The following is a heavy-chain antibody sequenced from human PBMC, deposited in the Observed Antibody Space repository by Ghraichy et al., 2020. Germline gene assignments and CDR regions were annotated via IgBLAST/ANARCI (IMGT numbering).Heavy chain of an antibody. CDR3: AREGGYYYDSSGYSY. J-gene: IGHJ4*02. CDR1: GGTFSSYA. V-gene: IGHV1-69*04. Sequence: VKVSCKASGGTFSSYAISWVRQAPGQGLEWMGRIIPILGIANYAQKFQGRVTITADKSTSTAYMELSSLRSEDTAVYYCAREGGYYYDSSGYSYWGQGTLVTVSS. CDR2: IIPILGIA. D-gene: IGHD3-22*01.